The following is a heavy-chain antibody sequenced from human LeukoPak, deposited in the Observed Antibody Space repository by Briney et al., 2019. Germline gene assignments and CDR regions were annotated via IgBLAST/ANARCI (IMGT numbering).Heavy chain of an antibody. D-gene: IGHD3-22*01. V-gene: IGHV1-24*01. J-gene: IGHJ4*02. Sequence: ASVKVFCKVSGYTLTELSMHWVRQAPGKGLEWMGSFDPENGETLYAQEFQGRVTLTEDTSADTAYMELISLRSEDTALYYCTRSAVVLPYYFDYWGQGTLVTVSS. CDR3: TRSAVVLPYYFDY. CDR1: GYTLTELS. CDR2: FDPENGET.